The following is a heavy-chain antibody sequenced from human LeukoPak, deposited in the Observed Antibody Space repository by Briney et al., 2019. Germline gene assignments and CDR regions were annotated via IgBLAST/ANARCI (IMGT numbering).Heavy chain of an antibody. D-gene: IGHD6-6*01. J-gene: IGHJ4*02. Sequence: GRSLRLSCASSGFTLSSYAKSWVSQPPAKGMEGVSDVSGRGGSTHYADSVKGRFTISRDNSKNSLYREMHSLSARHSRVFHFGRGYSSSSWSLFDYWRQGTMVTVSS. CDR1: GFTLSSYA. CDR3: GRGYSSSSWSLFDY. V-gene: IGHV3-23*01. CDR2: VSGRGGST.